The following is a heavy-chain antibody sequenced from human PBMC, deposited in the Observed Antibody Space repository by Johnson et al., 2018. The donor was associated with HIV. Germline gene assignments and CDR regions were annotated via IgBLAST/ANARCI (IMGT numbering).Heavy chain of an antibody. D-gene: IGHD6-13*01. CDR1: GLNFRYYP. CDR3: ARELVLGAFDI. J-gene: IGHJ3*02. V-gene: IGHV3-30*04. CDR2: ISYDGSNK. Sequence: QVQLVESGGGVVRPGRSLRLSCAASGLNFRYYPMHWVRQAPGKGLEWMAVISYDGSNKYYADSVKGRFTISRDNSKNTLYLQMNSLRAEDTAVYYCARELVLGAFDIWGQGTMVTVSS.